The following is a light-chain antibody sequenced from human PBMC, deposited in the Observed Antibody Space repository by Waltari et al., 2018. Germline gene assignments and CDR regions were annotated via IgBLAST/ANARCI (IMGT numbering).Light chain of an antibody. CDR1: NSDIGNYNL. CDR2: EVS. J-gene: IGLJ1*01. V-gene: IGLV2-23*02. Sequence: QSALTQPASVSGSPGQSIAISCSGTNSDIGNYNLVSWFQQHPSKATKLLIFEVSKRPSGMSSRVSGSKSGNTASLTISGLQPEDEANYYCCSYAGSYNFEVFGTGTKVTGL. CDR3: CSYAGSYNFEV.